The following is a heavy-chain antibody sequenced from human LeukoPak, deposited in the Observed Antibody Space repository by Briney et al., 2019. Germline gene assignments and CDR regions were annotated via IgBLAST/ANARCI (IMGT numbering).Heavy chain of an antibody. V-gene: IGHV3-74*03. CDR1: RFTFSGYW. D-gene: IGHD6-19*01. CDR2: INSDGYSI. J-gene: IGHJ5*01. Sequence: GGSLRLSCAASRFTFSGYWMHWVRQAPGKGLVWVSRINSDGYSIAYADSVKGRFTISRDNAKNTLYLQMNSLIAEDTAVYFCARAGYSSGFDSWGQGTLVTVSS. CDR3: ARAGYSSGFDS.